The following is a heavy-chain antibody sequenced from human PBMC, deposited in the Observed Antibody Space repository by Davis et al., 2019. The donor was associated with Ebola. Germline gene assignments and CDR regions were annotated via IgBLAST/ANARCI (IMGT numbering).Heavy chain of an antibody. V-gene: IGHV3-74*01. J-gene: IGHJ4*02. CDR2: IDTAGGMT. D-gene: IGHD1-1*01. Sequence: GESLKISCVASEFTFRSYWFHWVRQAPGKGLEWVSRIDTAGGMTNYADSVRGRFTISRDNANNSLYLQMNSLRAEDTAMYYCARVANALVDYWGQGTLVTVSS. CDR1: EFTFRSYW. CDR3: ARVANALVDY.